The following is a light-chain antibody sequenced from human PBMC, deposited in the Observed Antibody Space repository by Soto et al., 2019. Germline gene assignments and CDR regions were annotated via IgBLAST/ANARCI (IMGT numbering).Light chain of an antibody. Sequence: QSALTQPRSVSGSPGQSVTISCTGTSSDVGGHDYVSWYRQHPGKAPQVLTSDVSKRPSGVPDRFSGSKSGNTASLTISGLQAEDDADYYCCSYAGSYTLVFGTGTKLTVL. CDR1: SSDVGGHDY. V-gene: IGLV2-11*01. CDR3: CSYAGSYTLV. CDR2: DVS. J-gene: IGLJ1*01.